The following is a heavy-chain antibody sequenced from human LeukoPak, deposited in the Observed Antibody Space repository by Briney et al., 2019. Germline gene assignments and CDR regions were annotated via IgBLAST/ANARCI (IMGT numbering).Heavy chain of an antibody. V-gene: IGHV1-2*02. CDR3: ATLRGVYRFAAFDI. Sequence: GASVKVSCKASGYTFTGYYMHWVRQAPGQGLEWMGWINPNSGGTNYAQKFQGRVTMTRDTSISTAYMGLGRLRSDDTAVYYCATLRGVYRFAAFDIWGQGTMVTVSS. D-gene: IGHD3-10*01. CDR1: GYTFTGYY. J-gene: IGHJ3*02. CDR2: INPNSGGT.